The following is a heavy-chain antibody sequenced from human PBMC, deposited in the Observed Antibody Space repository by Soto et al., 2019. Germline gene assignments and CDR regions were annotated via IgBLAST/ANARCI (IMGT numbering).Heavy chain of an antibody. D-gene: IGHD3-22*01. CDR1: GFTFSSYA. Sequence: GGSLRLSCAASGFTFSSYAMSWVRQAPGKGLEWVSAISGSGGSTYYADSVKGRFTISRDNSKNTLYLQMNSLRAEDTAVYYCAKGKYYYDSSGYPPLDYWGQGTLVTVSS. CDR3: AKGKYYYDSSGYPPLDY. J-gene: IGHJ4*02. V-gene: IGHV3-23*01. CDR2: ISGSGGST.